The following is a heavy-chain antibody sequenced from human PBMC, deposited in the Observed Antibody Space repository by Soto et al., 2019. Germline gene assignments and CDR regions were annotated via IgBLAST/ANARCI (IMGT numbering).Heavy chain of an antibody. Sequence: GGSLRLSCAASGFTLSRHWMSWVRQAPGKGLEWVANIKQDGSEKYYVDSVKGRFSISRDNAKNSLYLQMNSLRAEDTAVYYCAREASYYDFWSGYCDYWGQGTLVTVSS. D-gene: IGHD3-3*01. CDR3: AREASYYDFWSGYCDY. CDR2: IKQDGSEK. CDR1: GFTLSRHW. V-gene: IGHV3-7*05. J-gene: IGHJ4*02.